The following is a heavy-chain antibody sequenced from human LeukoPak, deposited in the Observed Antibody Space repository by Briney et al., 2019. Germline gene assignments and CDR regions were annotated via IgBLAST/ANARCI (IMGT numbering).Heavy chain of an antibody. CDR1: GFNFNNYA. CDR2: MTGPTDTT. Sequence: GGSLRLSCAASGFNFNNYAMSWVRQTPGKGLEWLSAMTGPTDTTYYAESVKGRFTISRDYSKSTVYLQMNSLRADDTAVYYCAKGAEIDHWGQGTLVTVSS. CDR3: AKGAEIDH. V-gene: IGHV3-23*01. J-gene: IGHJ4*02.